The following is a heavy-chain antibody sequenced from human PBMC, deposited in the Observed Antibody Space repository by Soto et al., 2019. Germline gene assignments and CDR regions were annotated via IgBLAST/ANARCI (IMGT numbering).Heavy chain of an antibody. CDR3: VRYEATALDY. CDR2: IYYSGNT. CDR1: GDSFSTYH. V-gene: IGHV4-59*12. D-gene: IGHD3-16*01. J-gene: IGHJ4*02. Sequence: PSETLSLTCTLSGDSFSTYHWSWIRQPPGKRLEWLGYIYYSGNTHFNPSVKSRVAISIDTSQNLFSLKLASVTAADTAVYYCVRYEATALDYWGQGILVTVSS.